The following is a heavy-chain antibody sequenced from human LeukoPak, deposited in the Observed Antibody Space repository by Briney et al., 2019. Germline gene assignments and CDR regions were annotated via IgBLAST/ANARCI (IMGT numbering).Heavy chain of an antibody. J-gene: IGHJ4*02. Sequence: PSETLSLTCTVSGGSISSYYWSWIRQPPGKGLEWIGYIYYSGSTNYNPSLKSRVTISVDTSKNQFSLKLSSVTAADTAVYYCARVGLDYGASRGTYFDYWGQGTLVTVSS. CDR1: GGSISSYY. V-gene: IGHV4-59*01. CDR3: ARVGLDYGASRGTYFDY. D-gene: IGHD4-17*01. CDR2: IYYSGST.